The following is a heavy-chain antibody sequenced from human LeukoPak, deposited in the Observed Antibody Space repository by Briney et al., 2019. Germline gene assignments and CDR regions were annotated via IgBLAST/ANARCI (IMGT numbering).Heavy chain of an antibody. Sequence: ASVEVACKASGYTLTSYAMNWVRQAPGQGLEWMGWINTNTGNPTYAQGFTGRFVFSLDTSVSTAYLQISSLKAEDTAVYYCARADYGGAFDIWGQGTMVTVSS. D-gene: IGHD4-23*01. J-gene: IGHJ3*02. CDR2: INTNTGNP. CDR3: ARADYGGAFDI. V-gene: IGHV7-4-1*02. CDR1: GYTLTSYA.